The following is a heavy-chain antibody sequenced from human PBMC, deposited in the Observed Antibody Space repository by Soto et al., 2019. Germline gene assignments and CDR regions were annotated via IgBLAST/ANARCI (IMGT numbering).Heavy chain of an antibody. J-gene: IGHJ6*02. D-gene: IGHD3-10*01. Sequence: ASVKVSCKASGYTFTSYAMHWVRQAPGQRLEWMGWINAGNGNTKYSQKFQGRVTITRDTSASTAYMELSSLRSEDTAVYYCARDNSDRGYYYGMDVWGQGTTVTVSS. CDR2: INAGNGNT. CDR3: ARDNSDRGYYYGMDV. CDR1: GYTFTSYA. V-gene: IGHV1-3*01.